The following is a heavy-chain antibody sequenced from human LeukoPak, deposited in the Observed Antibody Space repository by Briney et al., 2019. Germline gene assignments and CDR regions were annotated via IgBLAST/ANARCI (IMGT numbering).Heavy chain of an antibody. CDR3: ARQTGSGLFILP. Sequence: SETLSLTCTVSGVSISSSNSYWGWIRQPPGKGLEWIGSIYYSGNTYYNASLKSQVSISIDTSKNQFSLRLTSVTAADTAVYYCARQTGSGLFILPGGQGTLVTVFS. CDR2: IYYSGNT. D-gene: IGHD3/OR15-3a*01. CDR1: GVSISSSNSY. J-gene: IGHJ4*02. V-gene: IGHV4-39*01.